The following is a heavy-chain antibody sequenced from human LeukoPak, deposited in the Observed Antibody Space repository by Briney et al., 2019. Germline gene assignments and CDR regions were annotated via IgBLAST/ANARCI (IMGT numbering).Heavy chain of an antibody. D-gene: IGHD6-19*01. V-gene: IGHV3-30*18. CDR1: GFTFSSYW. Sequence: PGGSLRLSCAASGFTFSSYWMSWVRQAPGKGLEWVAVISYDGSNKYYADSVKGRFTISRDNSKNTLYLQMNSLRAEDTAVYYCAKPLSIAVAGTLFDYWGQGTLVTVSS. CDR3: AKPLSIAVAGTLFDY. CDR2: ISYDGSNK. J-gene: IGHJ4*02.